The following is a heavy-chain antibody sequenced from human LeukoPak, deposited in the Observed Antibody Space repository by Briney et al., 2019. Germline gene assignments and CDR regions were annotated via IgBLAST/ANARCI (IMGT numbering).Heavy chain of an antibody. CDR1: GYTFTGYY. J-gene: IGHJ4*02. Sequence: ASVKFSCKASGYTFTGYYLHSVRHAPGQGLEWMGWISPNSDDTNYAQKFRGRVNKTRDTSISTAYMGLSRLRSDESAIYCCARGGFDYWGQGTLVTVSS. CDR3: ARGGFDY. V-gene: IGHV1-2*02. CDR2: ISPNSDDT.